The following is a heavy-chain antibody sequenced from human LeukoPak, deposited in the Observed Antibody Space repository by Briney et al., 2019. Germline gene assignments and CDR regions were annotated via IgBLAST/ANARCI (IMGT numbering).Heavy chain of an antibody. V-gene: IGHV3-23*01. CDR1: GFTFGTYV. CDR3: AKDLAGDSSGYYPYDAFDI. D-gene: IGHD3-22*01. J-gene: IGHJ3*02. Sequence: GGSLRLSCAASGFTFGTYVMSWVRQAPGKGLEWVSAISGSGGSTYYADSVKGRFTISRDNSKNTLYLQMNSLRAEDTAVYYCAKDLAGDSSGYYPYDAFDIWGQGTMVTVSS. CDR2: ISGSGGST.